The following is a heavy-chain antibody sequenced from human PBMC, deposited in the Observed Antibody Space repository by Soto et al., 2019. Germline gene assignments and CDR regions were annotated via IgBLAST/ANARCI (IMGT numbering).Heavy chain of an antibody. CDR2: INSDGSST. CDR1: GFTFSSYW. V-gene: IGHV3-74*01. D-gene: IGHD3-10*01. J-gene: IGHJ4*02. CDR3: ASQPRLLCFGDPEGS. Sequence: EVQLVESGGGLVQPGGSLRLSCAASGFTFSSYWMHWVRQAPGKGLVWVSRINSDGSSTSYADSVKGRFTISRDNAKNTLYLQMNSLRAGDTAVYDWASQPRLLCFGDPEGSWGQGTLVTVSS.